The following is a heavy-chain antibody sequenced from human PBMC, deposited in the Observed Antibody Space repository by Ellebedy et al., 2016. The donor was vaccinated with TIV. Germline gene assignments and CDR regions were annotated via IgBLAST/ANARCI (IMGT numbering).Heavy chain of an antibody. CDR2: ISSNSSTI. Sequence: GESLKISCAASGFTFSSYSMNWVRQAPGKGLEWVSYISSNSSTIYYADSVKGRFTISKDNAKNSLYLQMNSLRDEDTAVYYCARDEPRRLGNYYYYGMDVWGQGTTVTVSS. CDR1: GFTFSSYS. V-gene: IGHV3-48*02. D-gene: IGHD1-1*01. CDR3: ARDEPRRLGNYYYYGMDV. J-gene: IGHJ6*02.